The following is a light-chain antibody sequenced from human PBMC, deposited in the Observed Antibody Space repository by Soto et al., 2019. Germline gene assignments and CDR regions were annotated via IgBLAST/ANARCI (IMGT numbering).Light chain of an antibody. Sequence: DIQMTQSPSSVSASVGDRVTITCRATQGVSGWLAWYQQKPGNAPRLLIYAASHLQSGVPSRFSGSGSGTDFTLTISSLQPEDFATYYCQQSNSFPLTFGGGTEVEIK. J-gene: IGKJ4*01. CDR3: QQSNSFPLT. V-gene: IGKV1-12*01. CDR2: AAS. CDR1: QGVSGW.